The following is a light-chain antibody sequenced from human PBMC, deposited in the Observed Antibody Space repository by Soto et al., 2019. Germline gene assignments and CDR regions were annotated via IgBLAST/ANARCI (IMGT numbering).Light chain of an antibody. CDR1: NNY. J-gene: IGLJ3*02. Sequence: QSVPTQPPSASGSPGQSVTISCTGTNNYVSWYQQHPGKAPRLLIYEVTKRPSGVPDRFSGSKSGDTASPTVSGLQAEDEADYYCSSYVYTDIDNWVFGGGTKLTVL. V-gene: IGLV2-8*01. CDR2: EVT. CDR3: SSYVYTDIDNWV.